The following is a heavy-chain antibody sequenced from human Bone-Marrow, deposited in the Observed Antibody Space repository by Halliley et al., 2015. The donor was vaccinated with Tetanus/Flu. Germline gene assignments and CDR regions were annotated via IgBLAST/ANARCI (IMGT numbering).Heavy chain of an antibody. J-gene: IGHJ4*02. CDR1: GYSFTNFW. Sequence: QLGQSGAEVKKPGESLKISCKGSGYSFTNFWIGWVRQMPGKDLEWMGIIYPGDSDTTYSPSFQGQVTISADKSISTAYLQRSRLKAADAAIYYRARYIGARSWSDYWGQGPLVTVSS. CDR2: IYPGDSDT. D-gene: IGHD6-6*01. V-gene: IGHV5-51*03. CDR3: ARYIGARSWSDY.